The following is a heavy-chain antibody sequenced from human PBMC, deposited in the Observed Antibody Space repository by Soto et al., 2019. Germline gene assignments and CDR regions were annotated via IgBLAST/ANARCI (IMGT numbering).Heavy chain of an antibody. Sequence: SGFTFSNYEMHWVRQAPGKGLEWVAVIWYDGSNKYYADSVKGRFTISRDNSKNTLYLQMNSLRAEDTAVYYCARDIDILTGYYYGMDVWGQGTTVTVS. J-gene: IGHJ6*02. D-gene: IGHD3-9*01. CDR1: GFTFSNYE. V-gene: IGHV3-33*01. CDR3: ARDIDILTGYYYGMDV. CDR2: IWYDGSNK.